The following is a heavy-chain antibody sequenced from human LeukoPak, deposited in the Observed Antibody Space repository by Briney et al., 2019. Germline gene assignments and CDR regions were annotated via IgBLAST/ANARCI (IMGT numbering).Heavy chain of an antibody. Sequence: GGSLRLSCATSGFTFNDYYMSWIRQAPGKGLVWVSRINSDGSSTSYADSVKGRFTISRDNAKNTLYLQMNSLRAEDTAVYYCARVSSGSYFGYYYYYMDVWGKGTTVTVSS. V-gene: IGHV3-74*01. D-gene: IGHD1-26*01. J-gene: IGHJ6*03. CDR3: ARVSSGSYFGYYYYYMDV. CDR1: GFTFNDYY. CDR2: INSDGSST.